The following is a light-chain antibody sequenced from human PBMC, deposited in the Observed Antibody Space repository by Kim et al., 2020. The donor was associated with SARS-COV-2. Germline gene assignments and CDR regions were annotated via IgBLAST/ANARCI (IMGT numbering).Light chain of an antibody. J-gene: IGKJ1*01. CDR3: QYYDNSWWT. CDR2: ATS. CDR1: QSITSHF. V-gene: IGKV3-20*01. Sequence: TVLTQSPGTLSLSPGERATLSCRASQSITSHFLAWYHHKPGQAPRLLIYATSTRAPGIPDRFSGSGSGTDFTLTISRLEPEDFAVYYWQYYDNSWWTFGQGTKVDIK.